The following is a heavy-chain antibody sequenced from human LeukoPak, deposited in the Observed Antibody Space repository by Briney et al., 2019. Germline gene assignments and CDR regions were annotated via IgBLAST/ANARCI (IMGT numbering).Heavy chain of an antibody. V-gene: IGHV3-9*01. CDR3: ARDRGTYNYGMDV. J-gene: IGHJ6*02. Sequence: GGSLRLSCAASGFTFDDYAMHWVRQPPGKGLELVSSISWNSLNTGYADSVKGRFTISRDSAKNSLYLQMNSLRPEDTALYYCARDRGTYNYGMDVWGQGTTVTVSS. D-gene: IGHD1-1*01. CDR2: ISWNSLNT. CDR1: GFTFDDYA.